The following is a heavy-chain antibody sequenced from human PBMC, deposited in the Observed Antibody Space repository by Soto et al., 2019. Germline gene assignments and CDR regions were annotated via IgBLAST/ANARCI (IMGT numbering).Heavy chain of an antibody. CDR1: RGAFGDYW. CDR3: AKDTYYYSSSRYYLLDS. J-gene: IGHJ1*01. D-gene: IGHD3-22*01. CDR2: INRDASDI. V-gene: IGHV3-74*01. Sequence: GGSLRLSCEASRGAFGDYWMHWVRQAPGEGLVWVSRINRDASDIIYADSVKGRFTISRDNSKDIVYLQMNSLRAEDTAVYYCAKDTYYYSSSRYYLLDSWGQGTLVTVSS.